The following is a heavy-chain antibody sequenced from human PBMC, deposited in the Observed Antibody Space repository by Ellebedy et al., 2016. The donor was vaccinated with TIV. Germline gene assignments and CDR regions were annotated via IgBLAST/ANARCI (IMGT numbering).Heavy chain of an antibody. J-gene: IGHJ4*02. V-gene: IGHV3-11*03. CDR2: ISGSSSYI. D-gene: IGHD3-10*01. Sequence: GESLKISCAASGFTFSDYYMSWIRQAPGKGLEWVSSISGSSSYIYYADSVKGRFTISRDNAKNSLYLQMNSLRAEDTALYYCARHGSGSYYNWGQGTLVTVSS. CDR3: ARHGSGSYYN. CDR1: GFTFSDYY.